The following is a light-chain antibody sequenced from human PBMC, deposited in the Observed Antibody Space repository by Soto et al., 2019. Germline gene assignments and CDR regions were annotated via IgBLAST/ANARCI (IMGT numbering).Light chain of an antibody. CDR1: SSDVGGYNY. CDR2: DVS. V-gene: IGLV2-14*01. Sequence: QSVLTQPASVSGSPGQSITISCTGTSSDVGGYNYVSWYQQHPGKAPKLMIYDVSNRPSGVSNRFSGSKSGNTASLTISVLHAEDEADYYCSSYTSSSTQVFGTGTKVTVL. CDR3: SSYTSSSTQV. J-gene: IGLJ1*01.